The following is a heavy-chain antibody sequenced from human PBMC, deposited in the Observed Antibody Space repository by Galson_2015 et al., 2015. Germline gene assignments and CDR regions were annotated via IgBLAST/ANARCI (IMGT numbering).Heavy chain of an antibody. CDR3: ARDPRYYDFWSGIS. Sequence: TLSLTCPVSGGSISSGSYYWSWLRQPAGKGLEWIGRIYTSGSTNYNPSLKSRVTISVDTSKNQFSLKLSSVTAADTAVYYCARDPRYYDFWSGISWGQGTLVTVSS. CDR2: IYTSGST. J-gene: IGHJ4*02. V-gene: IGHV4-61*02. D-gene: IGHD3-3*01. CDR1: GGSISSGSYY.